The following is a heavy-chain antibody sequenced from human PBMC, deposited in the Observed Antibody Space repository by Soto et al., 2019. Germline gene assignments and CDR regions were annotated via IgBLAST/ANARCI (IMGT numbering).Heavy chain of an antibody. V-gene: IGHV1-69*06. Sequence: QVQLVQSGAEVKKPGSAVKVSCKASGGTFSSYAISWVRQAPGQGLEWMGGIIPIFGTANYAQKFQGRVTITADKSTSTADMELSSLRSADTAVYYCARGSYYYDSSGYTAWFDPWGQGTLVTVSS. CDR2: IIPIFGTA. D-gene: IGHD3-22*01. J-gene: IGHJ5*02. CDR3: ARGSYYYDSSGYTAWFDP. CDR1: GGTFSSYA.